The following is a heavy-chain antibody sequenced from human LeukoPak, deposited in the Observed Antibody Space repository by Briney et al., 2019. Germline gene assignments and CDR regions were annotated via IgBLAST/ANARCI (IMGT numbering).Heavy chain of an antibody. V-gene: IGHV1-18*04. CDR2: ISAYNGNT. CDR1: GYTFTSYG. Sequence: ASVKVSCKASGYTFTSYGISWVRQAPGQGLEWMGCISAYNGNTNYAQKLQGRVTMTTDTSTSTAYMELRSLRSDDTAVYYCARVGVRWCGEVNWTDWGQGTLVTVSS. J-gene: IGHJ4*02. CDR3: ARVGVRWCGEVNWTD. D-gene: IGHD3-10*01.